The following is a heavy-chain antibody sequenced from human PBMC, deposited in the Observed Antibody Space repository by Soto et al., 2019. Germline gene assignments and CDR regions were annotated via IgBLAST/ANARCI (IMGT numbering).Heavy chain of an antibody. CDR2: INPDDSDT. CDR3: ARHRSWAYGMDV. Sequence: GESLKISCKGFGYSFTNYWIGWVRQMPGKGLEWVGIINPDDSDTRYSPAFQGQVTMSVDKSISTAYLQWSSLKASDTAIYYCARHRSWAYGMDVWGQGTTVTVSS. CDR1: GYSFTNYW. D-gene: IGHD3-16*01. J-gene: IGHJ6*02. V-gene: IGHV5-51*01.